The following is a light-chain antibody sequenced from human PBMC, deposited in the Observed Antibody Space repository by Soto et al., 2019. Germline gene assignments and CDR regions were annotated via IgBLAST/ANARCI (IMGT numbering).Light chain of an antibody. CDR1: NNDVEGYNL. CDR2: EAN. Sequence: QSVLTQPASVSGSPGQSITISCTGTNNDVEGYNLVSWYQQHPGKAPKLVIYEANKRPSGVSDRFSGSRSGNTASLTISALQVEDEAFYSCCSFAGGATFVFGGGTKVTVL. J-gene: IGLJ3*02. CDR3: CSFAGGATFV. V-gene: IGLV2-23*02.